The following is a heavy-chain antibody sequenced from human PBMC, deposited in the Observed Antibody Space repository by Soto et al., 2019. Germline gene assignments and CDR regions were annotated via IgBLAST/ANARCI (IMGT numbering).Heavy chain of an antibody. CDR1: GGTFNNYV. CDR2: LIPIFGTA. J-gene: IGHJ4*02. Sequence: GPSVKVSCKASGGTFNNYVINWVRQAPGQGLEWMGGLIPIFGTASYAQKFQGRVTITADKSTTTAYMELNSLRSEDTAVYYCAGRCDSTSCLAHFDYWGQGTLVTVSS. D-gene: IGHD2-2*01. CDR3: AGRCDSTSCLAHFDY. V-gene: IGHV1-69*06.